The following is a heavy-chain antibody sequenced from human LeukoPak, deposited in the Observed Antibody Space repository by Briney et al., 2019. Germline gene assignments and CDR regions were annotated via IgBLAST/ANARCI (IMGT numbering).Heavy chain of an antibody. CDR1: GYTLTSYD. D-gene: IGHD6-13*01. CDR2: MNPNSGNT. V-gene: IGHV1-8*01. Sequence: ASVKVSCKASGYTLTSYDINWVRQATGQGLEWMGWMNPNSGNTGYAQKFQGRVTMTRNTSISTAYMELSSLRSEDTAVYYCARGHSAAGHYYYYGMDVWGQGTTVTVSS. J-gene: IGHJ6*02. CDR3: ARGHSAAGHYYYYGMDV.